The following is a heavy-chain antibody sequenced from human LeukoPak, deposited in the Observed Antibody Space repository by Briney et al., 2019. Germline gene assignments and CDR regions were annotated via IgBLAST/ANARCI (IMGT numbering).Heavy chain of an antibody. V-gene: IGHV4-59*01. J-gene: IGHJ6*02. Sequence: SETLSLTCTASGGSISSYYWSWIRQPPGKGLEWIGYIYYSGSTHYNPSVKSRVTISVDTSKNQFSLKLSSVTAADTAVYYCAREGRYYYDSSGYPRYSYYYGMDVWGQGTTVTVSS. D-gene: IGHD3-22*01. CDR1: GGSISSYY. CDR2: IYYSGST. CDR3: AREGRYYYDSSGYPRYSYYYGMDV.